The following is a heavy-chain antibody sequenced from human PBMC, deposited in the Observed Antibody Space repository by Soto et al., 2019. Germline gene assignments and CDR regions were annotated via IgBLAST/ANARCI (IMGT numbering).Heavy chain of an antibody. Sequence: QITLKESGPTLVKPTQTLTLTCTFSGFSLSTSGVGVGWIRQPPGKALEWLALIYWDDDKRYSPSLKSRLTSPKHTSKNQVVLTMTNMDPVDTATYYCAHHRYSSSLTWWGQGTLVTVSS. V-gene: IGHV2-5*02. CDR1: GFSLSTSGVG. CDR3: AHHRYSSSLTW. CDR2: IYWDDDK. J-gene: IGHJ4*02. D-gene: IGHD6-6*01.